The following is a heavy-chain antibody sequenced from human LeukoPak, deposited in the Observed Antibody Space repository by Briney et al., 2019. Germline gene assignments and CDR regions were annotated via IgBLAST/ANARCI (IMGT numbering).Heavy chain of an antibody. CDR1: GGTFSSYA. D-gene: IGHD5-12*01. Sequence: SVKVSCKASGGTFSSYAISWVRQAPGQGLEWMGRIIPILGIANYAQKFQGRVTITADKSTSTAYMELSSLRSEDTAVYYCARGSVVTKHNWFDPWGQGTLVTVSS. CDR3: ARGSVVTKHNWFDP. V-gene: IGHV1-69*04. J-gene: IGHJ5*02. CDR2: IIPILGIA.